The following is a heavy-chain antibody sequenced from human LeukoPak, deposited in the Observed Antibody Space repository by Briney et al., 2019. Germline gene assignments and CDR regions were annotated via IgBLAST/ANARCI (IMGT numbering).Heavy chain of an antibody. CDR1: GGTFSSYT. Sequence: ASVKVSCKASGGTFSSYTISWVRQAPGQGLEWMGRINPNSGGTNYAQKFQGRVTMTRDTSISAAYMELSRLRSDDTAVYYCARDNIVVVPAAIRWFDPWGQGTLVTVSS. D-gene: IGHD2-2*02. V-gene: IGHV1-2*06. CDR2: INPNSGGT. J-gene: IGHJ5*02. CDR3: ARDNIVVVPAAIRWFDP.